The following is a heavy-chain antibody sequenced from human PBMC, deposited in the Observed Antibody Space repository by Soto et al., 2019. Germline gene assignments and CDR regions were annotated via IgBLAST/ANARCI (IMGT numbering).Heavy chain of an antibody. Sequence: SETLSLTCSVSGASISSYYYTWIRQPPGKGLEWIGYIFDSGITHYNPSLKSRVAMSVDTSKNQFSLNLTSVTAADTAVYFCASQFCSGGACFNWFDPWGHGTLVTVS. J-gene: IGHJ5*02. V-gene: IGHV4-59*08. CDR3: ASQFCSGGACFNWFDP. CDR2: IFDSGIT. CDR1: GASISSYY. D-gene: IGHD2-21*02.